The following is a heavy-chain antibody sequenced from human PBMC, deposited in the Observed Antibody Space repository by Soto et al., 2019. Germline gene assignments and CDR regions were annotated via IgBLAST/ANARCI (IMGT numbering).Heavy chain of an antibody. CDR2: IHYSGTA. V-gene: IGHV4-59*01. Sequence: QVQLLESGPGLVKPSETLSLSCTVSGGSIRSYFWSWIRQSPGKGLEWIGHIHYSGTANYNPSLKSRVTISVDTTKNQFSLRLTAVTAADTAVYYCSGLATAYDEFDHWGQGTLVTVSS. CDR3: SGLATAYDEFDH. J-gene: IGHJ5*02. D-gene: IGHD5-12*01. CDR1: GGSIRSYF.